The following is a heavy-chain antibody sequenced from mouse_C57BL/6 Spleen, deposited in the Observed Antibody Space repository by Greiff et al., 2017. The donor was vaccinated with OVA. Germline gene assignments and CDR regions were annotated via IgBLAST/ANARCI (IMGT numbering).Heavy chain of an antibody. CDR1: GYTFTDYY. J-gene: IGHJ3*01. V-gene: IGHV1-76*01. Sequence: VQRVESGAELVRPGASVKLSCKASGYTFTDYYINWVKQRPGQGLEWIARIYPGSGNTYYNEKFKGKATLTAEKSSSTAYMQLSSLTSEDSAVYFCAREGDYDGFAYWGQGTLVTVSA. CDR3: AREGDYDGFAY. CDR2: IYPGSGNT. D-gene: IGHD2-4*01.